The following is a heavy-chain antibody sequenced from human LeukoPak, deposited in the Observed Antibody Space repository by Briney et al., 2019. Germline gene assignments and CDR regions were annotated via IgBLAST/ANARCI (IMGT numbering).Heavy chain of an antibody. CDR2: INHSGST. D-gene: IGHD5-18*01. CDR3: ARHRKTRRNSYGYFRYFDY. Sequence: PSETLSFTCAVYRGSFSGYYWSWIRQPPGKGLEWIGEINHSGSTNYNPSLKSRVTISVDTSKNQFSLKLSSVTAADTAVYYCARHRKTRRNSYGYFRYFDYWGQGTLVTVSS. CDR1: RGSFSGYY. J-gene: IGHJ4*02. V-gene: IGHV4-34*01.